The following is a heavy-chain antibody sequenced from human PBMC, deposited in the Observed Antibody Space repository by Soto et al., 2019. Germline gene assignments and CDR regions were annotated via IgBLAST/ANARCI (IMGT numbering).Heavy chain of an antibody. D-gene: IGHD3-22*01. V-gene: IGHV4-59*01. Sequence: SETLSLTCTVSGGSISSYYWSWIRQPPGKGLEWIGYIYYSGSTNYNTSLKSRVTISVDMSKNQFSLKLSSVTAADTAVYYCARGPYYYDSSGYYYPFDYWGQGTLVTVSS. J-gene: IGHJ4*02. CDR1: GGSISSYY. CDR3: ARGPYYYDSSGYYYPFDY. CDR2: IYYSGST.